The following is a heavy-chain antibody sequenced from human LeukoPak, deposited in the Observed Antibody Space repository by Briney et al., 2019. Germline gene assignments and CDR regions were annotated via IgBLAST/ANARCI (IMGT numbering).Heavy chain of an antibody. V-gene: IGHV3-7*01. CDR2: IKADGTGR. CDR3: ARDRGWQQFDY. J-gene: IGHJ4*01. CDR1: GFTFSSSW. D-gene: IGHD5-24*01. Sequence: GGSLRLSCVASGFTFSSSWMTWVRQAPGMGLERVANIKADGTGRYYVDSVRGRFSISRDNAKNSLYLELNSLRAEDTGVYFCARDRGWQQFDYWGQGTLVTVSS.